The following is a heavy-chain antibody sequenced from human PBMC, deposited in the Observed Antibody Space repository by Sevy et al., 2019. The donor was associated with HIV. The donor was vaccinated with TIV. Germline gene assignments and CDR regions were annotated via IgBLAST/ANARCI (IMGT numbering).Heavy chain of an antibody. CDR1: GGTISSGAYS. D-gene: IGHD4-17*01. V-gene: IGHV4-30-2*01. J-gene: IGHJ3*02. Sequence: SETLSLTCAVSGGTISSGAYSWNWIRQPPGKGLEWIGYIYHSGNTYYNPSLKSRRTISVDRSKNLFSLNLSSMTAADTAVYYCARDGGTLTTPGAFDIWGQWTLVTVSS. CDR2: IYHSGNT. CDR3: ARDGGTLTTPGAFDI.